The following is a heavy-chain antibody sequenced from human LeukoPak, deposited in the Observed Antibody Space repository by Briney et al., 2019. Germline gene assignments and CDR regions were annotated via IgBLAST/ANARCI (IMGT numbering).Heavy chain of an antibody. J-gene: IGHJ4*02. D-gene: IGHD2-2*01. CDR2: ISGSGGST. CDR3: AKGDCSSTSCYPYYFDY. CDR1: GFTFSSYA. V-gene: IGHV3-23*01. Sequence: PGGSLRLSCAASGFTFSSYAMSWVRQAPGKGLEWVSAISGSGGSTYYADSVKGRFTISRDNSKNTLYLQMISLRAEDTAVYYCAKGDCSSTSCYPYYFDYWGQGTLVTVSS.